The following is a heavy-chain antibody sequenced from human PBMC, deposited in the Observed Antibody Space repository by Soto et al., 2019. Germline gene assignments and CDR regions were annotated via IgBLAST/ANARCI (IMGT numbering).Heavy chain of an antibody. CDR3: TKVSPQWLVHDY. D-gene: IGHD6-19*01. V-gene: IGHV3-53*01. CDR1: GFTVSGDY. CDR2: IHFGGNT. Sequence: PGGSLRLSXAASGFTVSGDYVSWVRQAPGKGLECVSVIHFGGNTYYADSVKGRFTVSRDNSKNTLYLQMNSLRVEDTAIYFCTKVSPQWLVHDYWGQGTLVTVSS. J-gene: IGHJ4*02.